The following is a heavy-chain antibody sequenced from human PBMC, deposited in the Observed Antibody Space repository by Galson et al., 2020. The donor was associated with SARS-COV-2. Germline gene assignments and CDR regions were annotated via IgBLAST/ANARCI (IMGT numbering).Heavy chain of an antibody. V-gene: IGHV4-59*01. CDR1: GGSISSYY. CDR3: ARGLHYYDSSFYYFDY. CDR2: IYYSGST. D-gene: IGHD3-22*01. J-gene: IGHJ4*02. Sequence: SQTLSLTCTVSGGSISSYYWSWIRQPPGKGLEWIGYIYYSGSTNYNPSLKSRVTISVDTSKNQFSLKLSSVTAADTAVYYCARGLHYYDSSFYYFDYWGQGPLVTVSS.